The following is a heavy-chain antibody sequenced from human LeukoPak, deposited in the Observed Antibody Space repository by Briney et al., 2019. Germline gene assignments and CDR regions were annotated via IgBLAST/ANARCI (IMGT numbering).Heavy chain of an antibody. D-gene: IGHD6-19*01. CDR1: GSGFSDYG. J-gene: IGHJ4*02. CDR2: IGSAGET. Sequence: GGSLRLSCAASGSGFSDYGMNWVRQAPERGLEWVSGIGSAGETDSADSVRGRFTISRDNSKNTLYLQMNSLKADDTALYYCAAGKFGGGWDSWGQGTLVTVSS. V-gene: IGHV3-23*01. CDR3: AAGKFGGGWDS.